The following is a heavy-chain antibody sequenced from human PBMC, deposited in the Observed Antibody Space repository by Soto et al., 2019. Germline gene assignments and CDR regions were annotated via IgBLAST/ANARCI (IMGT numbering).Heavy chain of an antibody. Sequence: SVKVSCKASGGTFSSYAISWVRQAPGQGLEWMGGIIPIFGTANYAQKFQGRVTITADESTSTAYMELSSLRAEDTAVYYCARESEDLTSNFDYWGQGTLVTVSS. J-gene: IGHJ4*02. CDR3: ARESEDLTSNFDY. CDR2: IIPIFGTA. CDR1: GGTFSSYA. V-gene: IGHV1-69*13.